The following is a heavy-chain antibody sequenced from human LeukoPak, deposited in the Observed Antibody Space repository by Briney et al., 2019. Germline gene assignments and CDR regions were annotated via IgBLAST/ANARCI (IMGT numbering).Heavy chain of an antibody. CDR3: AKGPVSTYYYYYYMDV. D-gene: IGHD3-16*01. CDR1: GFTFSSYG. J-gene: IGHJ6*03. Sequence: GGSLRLSCAASGFTFSSYGMSWVRQAPGKGLEWVSAISGSGGSTYYADSVKGRFTISRDNSKNTLYLQMNSLRAEDTAVYYCAKGPVSTYYYYYYMDVWGKGTTVTISS. CDR2: ISGSGGST. V-gene: IGHV3-23*01.